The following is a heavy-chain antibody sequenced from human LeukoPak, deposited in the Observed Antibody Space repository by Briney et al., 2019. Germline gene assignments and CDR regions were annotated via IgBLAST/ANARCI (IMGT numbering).Heavy chain of an antibody. V-gene: IGHV3-21*01. Sequence: GGPLRLSCEASGFTFSAYAIDWVRQAPGKGLEWAFSINGDRSYIYYADSVKGRFTISRDNSKNTLYQQMNSLRAEDTAVYYCAKDRGYSYGYDYFDYWGQGTLVTVSS. CDR3: AKDRGYSYGYDYFDY. D-gene: IGHD5-18*01. CDR1: GFTFSAYA. J-gene: IGHJ4*02. CDR2: INGDRSYI.